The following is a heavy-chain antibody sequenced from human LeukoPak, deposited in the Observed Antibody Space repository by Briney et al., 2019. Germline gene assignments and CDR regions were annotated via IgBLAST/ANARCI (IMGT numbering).Heavy chain of an antibody. V-gene: IGHV3-21*01. D-gene: IGHD2-2*01. CDR3: AREEVVPAARGFDY. CDR1: GFTFSSYS. CDR2: ISSSSYI. Sequence: GGSLRLSCAASGFTFSSYSMNWVRQAPGKGLEWVSSISSSSYIYYADSVKGRFTISRDNAKNSLYLQMNSLRAEDTAVYYCAREEVVPAARGFDYWGQGTLVTVSS. J-gene: IGHJ4*02.